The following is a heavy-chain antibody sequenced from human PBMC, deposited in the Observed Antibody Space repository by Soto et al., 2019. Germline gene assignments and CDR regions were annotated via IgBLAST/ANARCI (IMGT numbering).Heavy chain of an antibody. Sequence: ASVKVSCKASGYTFTSYYMHWVRQAPGQGLEWMGIIKPSGGSTSYAQKFQGRVTMTRDTSTSTVYMELSSLRSEDTAVYYCARGERVYCSGGSCYSLSWFDPWGQGTLVTVSS. D-gene: IGHD2-15*01. V-gene: IGHV1-46*01. CDR1: GYTFTSYY. J-gene: IGHJ5*02. CDR3: ARGERVYCSGGSCYSLSWFDP. CDR2: IKPSGGST.